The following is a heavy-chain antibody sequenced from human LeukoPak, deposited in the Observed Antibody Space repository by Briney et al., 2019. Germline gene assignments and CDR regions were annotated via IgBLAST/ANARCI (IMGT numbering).Heavy chain of an antibody. Sequence: PSGTLSLTCAVSGGSISTSNWWSWVRQPPRKGLEWIVEIYHSGTTNYNPSLKSRVTISVDKSKNQFSLKLSSVTAADTAVYYCARRVAAAGTGKDWFDPWGQGTLVTVSS. J-gene: IGHJ5*02. CDR3: ARRVAAAGTGKDWFDP. V-gene: IGHV4-4*02. CDR2: IYHSGTT. CDR1: GGSISTSNW. D-gene: IGHD6-13*01.